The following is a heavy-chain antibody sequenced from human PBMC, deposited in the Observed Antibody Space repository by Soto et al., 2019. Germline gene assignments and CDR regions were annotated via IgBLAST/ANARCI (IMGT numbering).Heavy chain of an antibody. J-gene: IGHJ6*02. D-gene: IGHD2-8*01. Sequence: QGHLVQSGAEVKKPGASVKVSCKASGYTFTRYGISWVRQAPGQGLEWMGWISGYNGDTNYAQNLQGRVTMTIDTSTTAAYMELRSLTSDDTAVYYCAKNGQPPYYYIGLDVWGQGTTVTVSS. CDR1: GYTFTRYG. CDR2: ISGYNGDT. CDR3: AKNGQPPYYYIGLDV. V-gene: IGHV1-18*01.